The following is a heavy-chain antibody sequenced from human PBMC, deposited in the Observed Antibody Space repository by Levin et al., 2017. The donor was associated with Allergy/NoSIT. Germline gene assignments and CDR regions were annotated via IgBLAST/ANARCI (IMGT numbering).Heavy chain of an antibody. CDR1: GGSISSNIYY. J-gene: IGHJ4*02. CDR2: IYYSGDT. CDR3: ARVGNSGYYYFDY. D-gene: IGHD3-22*01. Sequence: NTSETLSLTCTVSGGSISSNIYYWGWIRQPPGKGLEWIGTIYYSGDTYYSPSLENRVTISIEKPKNQFSLKLSSVTAADTALYYCARVGNSGYYYFDYWGQGTLVTVSS. V-gene: IGHV4-39*07.